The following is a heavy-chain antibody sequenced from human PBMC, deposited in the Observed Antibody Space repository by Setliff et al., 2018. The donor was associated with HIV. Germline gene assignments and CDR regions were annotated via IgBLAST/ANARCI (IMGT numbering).Heavy chain of an antibody. CDR2: LYYSGST. CDR3: ATRGDYKPLYYMDV. CDR1: GGSIRSSSFY. D-gene: IGHD3-22*01. J-gene: IGHJ6*03. Sequence: LSLTCTVSGGSIRSSSFYWGWIRQPPGKGLEWVGTLYYSGSTFFNPSLKSRVTISVDTSKNQFSLRLTSVTAADTAVYYCATRGDYKPLYYMDVWGRGTTVTVSS. V-gene: IGHV4-39*01.